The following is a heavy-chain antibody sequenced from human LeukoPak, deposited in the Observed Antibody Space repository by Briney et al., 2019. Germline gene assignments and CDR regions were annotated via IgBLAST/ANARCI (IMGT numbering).Heavy chain of an antibody. V-gene: IGHV4-59*01. CDR1: GGSISSYY. CDR3: ARGGRDGYNNFDY. Sequence: PSETLSLTCTVSGGSISSYYWSWLRQPPGKGLEWIGYIYYSGSTNYNPSLKSRVTISVDTSKNQFSLKLSSVTAADTAVYYCARGGRDGYNNFDYWGQGTLVTVSS. CDR2: IYYSGST. J-gene: IGHJ4*02. D-gene: IGHD5-24*01.